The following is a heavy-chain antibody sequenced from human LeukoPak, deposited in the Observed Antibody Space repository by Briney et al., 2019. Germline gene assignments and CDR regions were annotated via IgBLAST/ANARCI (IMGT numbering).Heavy chain of an antibody. CDR1: GFTFSSYG. J-gene: IGHJ4*01. CDR2: ISAGGGST. V-gene: IGHV3-23*01. CDR3: AKEGRHYYFDN. Sequence: GGSLRLSRAVSGFTFSSYGMSWVRQAPGKGLEWVSGISAGGGSTYYADSVKGRFTISRDNSKNTLYLQMSSLRAEDTAVYYCAKEGRHYYFDNWGNGTLRTVSS.